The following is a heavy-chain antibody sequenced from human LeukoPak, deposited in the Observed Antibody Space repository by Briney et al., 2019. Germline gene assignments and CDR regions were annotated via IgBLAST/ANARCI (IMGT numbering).Heavy chain of an antibody. V-gene: IGHV3-30*03. D-gene: IGHD1-1*01. J-gene: IGHJ4*02. CDR2: ISYDGSNK. CDR3: ARDRWHDGFDY. CDR1: GFTFSSYG. Sequence: PGGSLRLSCAASGFTFSSYGMHWVRQAPGKGLEWVAVISYDGSNKYYADSVQGRFTISRDNSKNTLYLQMNSLRDDDTAVYYCARDRWHDGFDYWGQGTLVTVSS.